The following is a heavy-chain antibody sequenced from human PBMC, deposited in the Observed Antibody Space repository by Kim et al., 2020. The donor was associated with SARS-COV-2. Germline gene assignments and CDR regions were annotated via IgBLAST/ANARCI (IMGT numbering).Heavy chain of an antibody. V-gene: IGHV1-8*01. CDR2: MNPNSGNT. J-gene: IGHJ6*02. CDR1: GYTFTSYD. D-gene: IGHD6-13*01. CDR3: ARGLWGSSWLDYYYYGMDV. Sequence: ASVKVSCKASGYTFTSYDINWVRQATGQGLEWMGWMNPNSGNTGYAQKFQGRVTMTRNTSISTAYMELSSLRSEDTAVYYCARGLWGSSWLDYYYYGMDVWGQGTTVTVSS.